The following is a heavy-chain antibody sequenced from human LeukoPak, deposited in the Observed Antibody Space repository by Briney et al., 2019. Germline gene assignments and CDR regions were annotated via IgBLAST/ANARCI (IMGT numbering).Heavy chain of an antibody. D-gene: IGHD1-26*01. J-gene: IGHJ4*02. CDR1: GFTFDDYA. CDR2: ISWNSGSI. CDR3: ARDVGATNFDY. V-gene: IGHV3-9*01. Sequence: GGSLRLSCAASGFTFDDYAMHWVRQAPEKGLEWVSGISWNSGSIGYADSVKGRFTISRDNAKNSLYLQMNSLRAEDTAVYYCARDVGATNFDYWGQGTLVTVSS.